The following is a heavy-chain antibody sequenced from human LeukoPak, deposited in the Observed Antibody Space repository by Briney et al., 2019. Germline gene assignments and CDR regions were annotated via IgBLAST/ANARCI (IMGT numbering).Heavy chain of an antibody. J-gene: IGHJ5*02. Sequence: PGGSLRLSCAASGFTFSSYAMNWVRQAPGKGLEWVSGIGGSGDTTYYTDSVKGRFTISRDNSKNTLYLQMNSLRAEDTAVYYCAKDRLIYGDEFDPWGQGTLVTVSS. CDR3: AKDRLIYGDEFDP. CDR2: IGGSGDTT. D-gene: IGHD4-17*01. CDR1: GFTFSSYA. V-gene: IGHV3-23*01.